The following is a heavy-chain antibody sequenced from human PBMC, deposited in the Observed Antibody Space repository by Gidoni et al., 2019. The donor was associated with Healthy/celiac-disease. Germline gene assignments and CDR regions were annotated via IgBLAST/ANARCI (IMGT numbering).Heavy chain of an antibody. CDR3: ARASDLAWYWFDP. CDR1: GFTFSSYS. Sequence: EVQLVESGGGLVKPGGSLRLSCAASGFTFSSYSMNWVRQAPGKGLEWVSSISSSSSYIYYADSVKGRFTISRDNAKNSLYLQMNSLRAEDTAVYYCARASDLAWYWFDPWGQGTLVTVSS. D-gene: IGHD3-3*01. V-gene: IGHV3-21*01. CDR2: ISSSSSYI. J-gene: IGHJ5*02.